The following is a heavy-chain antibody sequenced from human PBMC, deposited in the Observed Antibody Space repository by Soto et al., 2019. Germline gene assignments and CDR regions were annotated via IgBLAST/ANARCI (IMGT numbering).Heavy chain of an antibody. CDR2: ISAYNGNT. D-gene: IGHD1-1*01. Sequence: ASVKVSCKASCYTFTSYGISCVRQAPGQGLEWMGWISAYNGNTNYAQKLQGRVTMTTDTSTSTAYMELRSLRSDDTAVYYRARDEALLQYGFDPWGQGTLVTVSS. CDR1: CYTFTSYG. V-gene: IGHV1-18*04. J-gene: IGHJ5*02. CDR3: ARDEALLQYGFDP.